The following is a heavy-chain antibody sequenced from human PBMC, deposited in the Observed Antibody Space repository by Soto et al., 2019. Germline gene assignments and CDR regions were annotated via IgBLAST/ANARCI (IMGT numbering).Heavy chain of an antibody. J-gene: IGHJ3*02. D-gene: IGHD5-12*01. V-gene: IGHV3-49*03. CDR2: IRSKAYGGTT. Sequence: GGSLRLSCTASGFTFGDYAMSWFRQAPGKGLEWVGFIRSKAYGGTTEYAASVKGRFTISRDDSKSIAYLQMNSLKTEDTAVYYCTRYKTQEWLRGEFKRGDVDAFDIWGQGTMVTVSS. CDR3: TRYKTQEWLRGEFKRGDVDAFDI. CDR1: GFTFGDYA.